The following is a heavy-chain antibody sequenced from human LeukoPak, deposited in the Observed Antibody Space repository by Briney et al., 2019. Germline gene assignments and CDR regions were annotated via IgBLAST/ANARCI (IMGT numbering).Heavy chain of an antibody. V-gene: IGHV3-74*01. CDR2: ITNDGSST. D-gene: IGHD3-22*01. Sequence: GGSLRLSCAASGLTFSSHWMHWVRQAPGKGLVWVSRITNDGSSTTYADSVKGRFSISRDNAKNSLYLQMNSLRAEDTAVYYCAREPYYYDSSGHDYWGQGTLVTVSS. CDR3: AREPYYYDSSGHDY. CDR1: GLTFSSHW. J-gene: IGHJ4*02.